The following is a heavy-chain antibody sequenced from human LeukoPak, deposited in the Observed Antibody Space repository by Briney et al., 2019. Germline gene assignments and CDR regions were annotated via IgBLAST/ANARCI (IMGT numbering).Heavy chain of an antibody. CDR1: GFILSSYF. Sequence: PGGSLRLSCEASGFILSSYFIHWVRQAPGKGLEWVAYTWQDGSNKYYADSVKGRFTISRDNSKNTVHLQMNSLRAEDTAVCYCARGSDCSGTRCNFRGFDYWGQGTLVTVSS. D-gene: IGHD2-2*01. V-gene: IGHV3-33*01. J-gene: IGHJ4*02. CDR3: ARGSDCSGTRCNFRGFDY. CDR2: TWQDGSNK.